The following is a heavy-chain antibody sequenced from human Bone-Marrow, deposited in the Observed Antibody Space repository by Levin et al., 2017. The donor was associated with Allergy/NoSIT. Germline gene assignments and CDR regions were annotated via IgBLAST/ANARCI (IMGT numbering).Heavy chain of an antibody. CDR2: IYYSGST. V-gene: IGHV4-39*01. Sequence: GSLRLSCTVSGGSISSSSYYWGWIRQPPGKGLEWIGSIYYSGSTYYNPSLKSRVTISVDTSKNQFSLKLSSVTAADTAVYYCARHLSFVGPRYNWFDPWGQGTLVTVSS. CDR3: ARHLSFVGPRYNWFDP. D-gene: IGHD3-3*02. CDR1: GGSISSSSYY. J-gene: IGHJ5*02.